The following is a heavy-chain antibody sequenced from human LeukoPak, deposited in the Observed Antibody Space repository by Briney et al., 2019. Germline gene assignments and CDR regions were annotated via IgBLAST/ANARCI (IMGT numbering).Heavy chain of an antibody. J-gene: IGHJ4*02. CDR1: GFTFSSYA. V-gene: IGHV3-23*01. CDR3: AREIFGSGSYPDY. CDR2: ISGSGGST. Sequence: GGSLRLSCAASGFTFSSYAMSWVRQAPGKGLEWVSAISGSGGSTYYADSVRGRFTISRDNSRNTVYLQMNGLRAEDTAVYYCAREIFGSGSYPDYWGQGTLVTVSS. D-gene: IGHD3-10*01.